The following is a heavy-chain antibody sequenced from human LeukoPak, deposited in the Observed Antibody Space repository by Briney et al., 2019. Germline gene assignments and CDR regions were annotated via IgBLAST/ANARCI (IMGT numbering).Heavy chain of an antibody. J-gene: IGHJ4*02. Sequence: GASVKVSCKASGYTFTSYYMHWVRQAPGQGLEWMGIINPSGGSTSYAQKFQGRVTMTRDTSTSTVYMELSSLRSEDTAVYYCAGVAMSATAIDYWGQGTLVTVSS. V-gene: IGHV1-46*01. CDR2: INPSGGST. D-gene: IGHD2-21*01. CDR1: GYTFTSYY. CDR3: AGVAMSATAIDY.